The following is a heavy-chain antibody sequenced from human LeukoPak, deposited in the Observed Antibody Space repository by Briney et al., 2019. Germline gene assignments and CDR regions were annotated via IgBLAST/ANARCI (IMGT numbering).Heavy chain of an antibody. J-gene: IGHJ4*02. CDR1: GFTFSSYS. V-gene: IGHV3-21*01. CDR3: ASKLLWFGEFQPDY. D-gene: IGHD3-10*01. Sequence: GGSLRPSCAASGFTFSSYSMNWVRQAPGKGLEWVSSISSSSSYIYYADSVKGRFTISRDNAKNSLYLQMNSLRAEDTAVYYCASKLLWFGEFQPDYWGQGTLVTVSS. CDR2: ISSSSSYI.